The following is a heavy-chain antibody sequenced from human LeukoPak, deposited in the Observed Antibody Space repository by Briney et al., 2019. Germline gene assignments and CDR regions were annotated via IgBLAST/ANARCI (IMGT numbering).Heavy chain of an antibody. CDR3: ARHLWRGGTTDSFDI. Sequence: PSETLSLTCTVSGCSISSHYWSWIRQPPGKGLEWIAYIFYSGSTNYNPSLKSRVTISVDTSKNQFSLKLSPVTAADTAVYYCARHLWRGGTTDSFDIWGQGTMVSVSS. CDR1: GCSISSHY. V-gene: IGHV4-59*08. J-gene: IGHJ3*02. CDR2: IFYSGST. D-gene: IGHD3-10*01.